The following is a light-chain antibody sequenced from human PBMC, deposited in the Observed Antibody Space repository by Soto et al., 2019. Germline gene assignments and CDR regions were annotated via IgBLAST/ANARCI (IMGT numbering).Light chain of an antibody. Sequence: DIQMTQSPSTLSASVGDRVTITCRASQSISGSLAWYQQKPGKAPKLLIYEASNLKSGVPSRFSGSGSGTEYTLTISILQPDDSASYYCQQYNGYWTFGQGTRAEIK. V-gene: IGKV1-5*03. CDR3: QQYNGYWT. J-gene: IGKJ1*01. CDR2: EAS. CDR1: QSISGS.